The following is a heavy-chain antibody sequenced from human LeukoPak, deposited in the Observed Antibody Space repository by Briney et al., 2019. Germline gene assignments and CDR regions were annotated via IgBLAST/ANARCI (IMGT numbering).Heavy chain of an antibody. D-gene: IGHD3-10*01. CDR1: GFTFSSYA. V-gene: IGHV3-23*01. CDR3: ARGVWFGESWAGY. Sequence: PGGSLRLSCAASGFTFSSYAMTWVRQAPGKGLEWVSAFSGSAGTTYYADSVKDRFTISRDNSKNTLYLQMNSLKAEDTAVYYCARGVWFGESWAGYWGQGTLVTVSS. CDR2: FSGSAGTT. J-gene: IGHJ4*02.